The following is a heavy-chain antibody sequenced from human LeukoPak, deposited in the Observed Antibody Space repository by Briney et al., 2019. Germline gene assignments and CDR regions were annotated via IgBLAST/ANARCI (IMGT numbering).Heavy chain of an antibody. V-gene: IGHV4-34*01. J-gene: IGHJ6*02. CDR1: GGSFSGYY. D-gene: IGHD4-17*01. CDR3: ARVPTVTNWSWVANYYYYGMDV. CDR2: INHSGST. Sequence: SETLSLTCAVYGGSFSGYYWSWIRQPPGKGLEWIGEINHSGSTNYNPSLKSRVTISVDTSKNQFSLKLSSVTAADTAVYYCARVPTVTNWSWVANYYYYGMDVWGQGTTVTVSS.